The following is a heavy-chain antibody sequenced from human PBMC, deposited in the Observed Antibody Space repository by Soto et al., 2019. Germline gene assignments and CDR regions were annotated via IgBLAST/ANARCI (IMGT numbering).Heavy chain of an antibody. V-gene: IGHV3-23*01. Sequence: GESLRLSCAASGFTLSSYAMSWVRQAPGKGLEWVSGISGSGGSTYYADSVKGRFTISRDNSKNTLYLQMNSLRAEDTAVYYCAKDRVTVVGYDAFDIWGQGTMVTVSS. CDR3: AKDRVTVVGYDAFDI. CDR1: GFTLSSYA. D-gene: IGHD6-19*01. CDR2: ISGSGGST. J-gene: IGHJ3*02.